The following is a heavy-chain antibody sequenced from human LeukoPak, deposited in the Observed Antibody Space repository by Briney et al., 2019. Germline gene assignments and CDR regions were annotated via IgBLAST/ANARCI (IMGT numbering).Heavy chain of an antibody. CDR2: ISYSGST. D-gene: IGHD3-22*01. J-gene: IGHJ4*02. V-gene: IGHV4-39*07. Sequence: SETLSLTCTVSGGSISSSSYYWGWIRQPPGKGLEWIATISYSGSTYYNPSLKSRVTISVDTSKNQFSLKLSSVTAADTAVYYCARSLGYYDSSGYPPEFWGQGTLVIVSS. CDR3: ARSLGYYDSSGYPPEF. CDR1: GGSISSSSYY.